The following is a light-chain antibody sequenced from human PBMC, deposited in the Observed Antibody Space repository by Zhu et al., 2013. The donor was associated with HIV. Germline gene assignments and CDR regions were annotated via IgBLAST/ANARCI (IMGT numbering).Light chain of an antibody. CDR2: GAS. V-gene: IGKV1-17*03. J-gene: IGKJ1*01. CDR1: LGVAYF. Sequence: DMQMTQSPSVVSASVGDRVNITCRASLGVAYFLSWFQQKSGKVPTRLIFGASNLQSGVPSRFSGRGSGTEFTLTISDLRPEDAATYYCLQHKSYPRTFGRGTKV. CDR3: LQHKSYPRT.